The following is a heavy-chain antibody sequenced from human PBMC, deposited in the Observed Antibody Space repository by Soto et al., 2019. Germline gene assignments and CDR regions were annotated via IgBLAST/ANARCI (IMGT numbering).Heavy chain of an antibody. CDR3: AGGSGWISDS. CDR1: GFTFSPYW. D-gene: IGHD6-19*01. V-gene: IGHV3-7*05. CDR2: IKDDGGDE. Sequence: DVQLVESGGGLVQPGGSLRLSCAASGFTFSPYWMSWVRQAPGKGLEWVAIIKDDGGDELYLEAVRGRFTISRDNAKKSLYLAMDSLRVEDTAVYYCAGGSGWISDSWGHGTLVTVSS. J-gene: IGHJ4*01.